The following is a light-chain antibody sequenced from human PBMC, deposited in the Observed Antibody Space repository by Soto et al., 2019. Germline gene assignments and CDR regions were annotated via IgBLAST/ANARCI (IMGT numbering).Light chain of an antibody. CDR1: QSVSNN. CDR2: DAS. CDR3: QQYNNWPPWT. Sequence: ILMTQSPATLSVSPGERATLSCRASQSVSNNLAWYQQKPGQAPRLLIYDASTRATGIPARFSGSGSGTEFTLTISGLQSEDFAVYYCQQYNNWPPWTGGKGTKVEIK. V-gene: IGKV3-15*01. J-gene: IGKJ1*01.